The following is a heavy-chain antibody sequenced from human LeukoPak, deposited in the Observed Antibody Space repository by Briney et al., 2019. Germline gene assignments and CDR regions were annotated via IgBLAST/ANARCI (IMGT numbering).Heavy chain of an antibody. CDR1: GFTFSSYA. CDR2: ISGSGGST. CDR3: SKDLTSDFGGDLDP. D-gene: IGHD3-10*01. V-gene: IGHV3-23*01. J-gene: IGHJ5*02. Sequence: GGSLRLSCAASGFTFSSYAMSWVRQAPGKGLEWVSAISGSGGSTYYADSVKGRFTISRDNSKNTLYLQMNSLRVEDAAVYYCSKDLTSDFGGDLDPWGQGTLVTVSS.